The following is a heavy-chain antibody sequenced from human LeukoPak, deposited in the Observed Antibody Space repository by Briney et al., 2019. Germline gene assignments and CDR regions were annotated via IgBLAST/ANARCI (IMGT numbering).Heavy chain of an antibody. J-gene: IGHJ4*02. CDR1: GFTFDDYA. Sequence: GGSLRLSCAASGFTFDDYAMHWVRQAPGKGLEWVSGISWNSGSIGYADSVKGRFTISRDNAKNSLYLQMNSLRAEDMALYYCAKGSSGWSNYFDYWGQGTLVTVSS. CDR3: AKGSSGWSNYFDY. V-gene: IGHV3-9*03. D-gene: IGHD6-19*01. CDR2: ISWNSGSI.